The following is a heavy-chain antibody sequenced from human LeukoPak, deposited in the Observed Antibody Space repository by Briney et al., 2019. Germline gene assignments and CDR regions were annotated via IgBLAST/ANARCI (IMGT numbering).Heavy chain of an antibody. Sequence: GRSLRLSCAASGFTFSSYAMHWVRQAPGKGLEWVAVISYDGSNKYYADSVKGRFTISRDNSKNTLYLQMNSLRAEDTAVYYCAELGIPMIGGVWGKGTTVTISS. CDR2: ISYDGSNK. V-gene: IGHV3-30*04. D-gene: IGHD3-10*02. J-gene: IGHJ6*04. CDR3: AELGIPMIGGV. CDR1: GFTFSSYA.